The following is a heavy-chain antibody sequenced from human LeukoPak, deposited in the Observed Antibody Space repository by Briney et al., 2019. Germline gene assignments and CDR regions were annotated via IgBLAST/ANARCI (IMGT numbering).Heavy chain of an antibody. CDR1: GGSISSSNW. CDR2: IYHSGSI. J-gene: IGHJ3*02. D-gene: IGHD3-3*01. Sequence: PSRTLSLTCAVSGGSISSSNWWSWVRQPPGKGLEWIGYIYHSGSISYSPSLKSRVTISVDRSKTQFSLKLISVTAADTAVYYCARAPGTIFGVTDAFDIWGQGTMVTVSS. CDR3: ARAPGTIFGVTDAFDI. V-gene: IGHV4-4*02.